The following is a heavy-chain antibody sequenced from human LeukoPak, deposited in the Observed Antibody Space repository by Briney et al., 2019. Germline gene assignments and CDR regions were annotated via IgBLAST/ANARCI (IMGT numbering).Heavy chain of an antibody. D-gene: IGHD3-22*01. J-gene: IGHJ4*02. CDR2: ISGSGGST. CDR1: GFTFSSYA. Sequence: PGGSLRLSCAASGFTFSSYAMSWVRQAPGKGLEWVSAISGSGGSTYYADSVKGRFTISRDNSKNTLYLQMNSLRAEDTAVYYCAKYRYYYDSSGYSFFGYWGQGTLVTVSS. CDR3: AKYRYYYDSSGYSFFGY. V-gene: IGHV3-23*01.